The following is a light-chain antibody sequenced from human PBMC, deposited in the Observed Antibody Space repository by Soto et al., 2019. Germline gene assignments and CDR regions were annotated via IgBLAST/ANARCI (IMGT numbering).Light chain of an antibody. CDR1: SCNIGSNY. J-gene: IGLJ1*01. V-gene: IGLV1-47*01. CDR3: AAYNSSSSNV. Sequence: QSVLTQPASGSGSPGQRVTISCSGSSCNIGSNYVYWYEQPHAAAPNLLIYRNNKRPSGVPDRFSGSKSGTSASLPITGLRSEDEADYYCAAYNSSSSNVFGTGTKVTVL. CDR2: RNN.